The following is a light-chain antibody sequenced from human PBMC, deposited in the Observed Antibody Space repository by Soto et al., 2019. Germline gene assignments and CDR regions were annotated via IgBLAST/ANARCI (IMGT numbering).Light chain of an antibody. CDR3: QQSYSMPRT. V-gene: IGKV1-39*01. J-gene: IGKJ2*01. Sequence: DIQMTQSPSSLSAFVGDRVTITCRASQSISDYLNWYQQKPGKAPKLLIYAASSLQSGVPSRFSGSRSGTDFTLTFSSLQPEDFATYYCQQSYSMPRTFGQGTKLEIK. CDR2: AAS. CDR1: QSISDY.